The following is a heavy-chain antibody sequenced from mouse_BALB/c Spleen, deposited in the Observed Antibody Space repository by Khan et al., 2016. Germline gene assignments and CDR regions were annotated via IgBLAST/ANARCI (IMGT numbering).Heavy chain of an antibody. CDR2: ISYSGIT. J-gene: IGHJ2*01. Sequence: EVKLEESGPGLVKPSQSLSLTCTVTGYSITSDYAWNWIRQFPGNQLEWMGYISYSGITSYNPSLKSRISITRDTSKNQFFLQLNSVTAEDTATYNCARGRSYFFDFWGQGTTLTVSS. CDR3: ARGRSYFFDF. D-gene: IGHD1-1*01. CDR1: GYSITSDYA. V-gene: IGHV3-2*02.